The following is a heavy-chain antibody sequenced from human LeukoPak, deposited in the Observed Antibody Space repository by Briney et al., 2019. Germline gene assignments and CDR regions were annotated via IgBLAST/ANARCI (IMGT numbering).Heavy chain of an antibody. Sequence: PSETLSLTFTVSGGSISTSSYYWGWIRQPPGKGLECIGNIYYSGSTYYNPSLKSRVTISVDTSKNQFSLKLSSVTAADTAVYYCARVMGGKYYLGSWGQGTLVTVSS. CDR1: GGSISTSSYY. CDR3: ARVMGGKYYLGS. D-gene: IGHD3-16*01. CDR2: IYYSGST. J-gene: IGHJ4*02. V-gene: IGHV4-39*07.